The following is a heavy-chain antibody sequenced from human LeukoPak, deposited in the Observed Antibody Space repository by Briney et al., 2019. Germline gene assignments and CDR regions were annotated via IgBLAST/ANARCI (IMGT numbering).Heavy chain of an antibody. Sequence: GGSLRLSCEASGFTFSSYAMSWVRQAPGKGLEWVSAISGSGGSTYYADSVKGRFTISRDNSKNTLYLQMNSLRAEDTAVYYCARHCSSTNCRAYWGQGTLVTVSS. D-gene: IGHD2-2*01. V-gene: IGHV3-23*01. CDR2: ISGSGGST. J-gene: IGHJ4*02. CDR3: ARHCSSTNCRAY. CDR1: GFTFSSYA.